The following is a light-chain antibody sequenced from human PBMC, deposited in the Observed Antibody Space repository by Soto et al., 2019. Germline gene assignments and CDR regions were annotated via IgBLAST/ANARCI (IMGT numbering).Light chain of an antibody. V-gene: IGKV3-15*01. CDR1: QSVSSN. Sequence: EIAMTQSPATLSVSPGERGSLYFRASQSVSSNLAWHQQTPGQATRLLISDASTRATGIQARFSGSGSGTEFTLTISSLQSEDFAVYYCQQFNNWPRTFGKGTKV. CDR2: DAS. CDR3: QQFNNWPRT. J-gene: IGKJ1*01.